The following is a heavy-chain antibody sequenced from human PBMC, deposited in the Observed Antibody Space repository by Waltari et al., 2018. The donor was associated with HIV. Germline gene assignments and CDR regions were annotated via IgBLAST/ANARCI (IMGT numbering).Heavy chain of an antibody. CDR2: INPNSGDT. V-gene: IGHV1-2*02. D-gene: IGHD6-6*01. J-gene: IGHJ4*02. Sequence: QVQLEQSGAEVKKPGASVKVSCKASGYTFTGYYIHWVRQAPGQGLEWMGWINPNSGDTNYAQKFLGRVTRTRDTSISTAYMELSRLKSDDTAMYYCAREDSSSSGGFALDYWGQRTLVTVFS. CDR3: AREDSSSSGGFALDY. CDR1: GYTFTGYY.